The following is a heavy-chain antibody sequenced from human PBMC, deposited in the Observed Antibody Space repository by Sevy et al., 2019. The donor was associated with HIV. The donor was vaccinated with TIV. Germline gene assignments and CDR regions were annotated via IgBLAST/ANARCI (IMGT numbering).Heavy chain of an antibody. CDR1: GFTFSSYA. V-gene: IGHV3-30-3*01. CDR3: ARSWLREGGYYFDY. CDR2: ISYDGTNK. Sequence: GGSLRLSCAASGFTFSSYAMYWVRQAPGKGLEWVSVISYDGTNKYYADSMKGRFTISRDNSKNTLYQQITSLRPEDTAVYYCARSWLREGGYYFDYWGQGTLVTVSS. J-gene: IGHJ4*02. D-gene: IGHD5-12*01.